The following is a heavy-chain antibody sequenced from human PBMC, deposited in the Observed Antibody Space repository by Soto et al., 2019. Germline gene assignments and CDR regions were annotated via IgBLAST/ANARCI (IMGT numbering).Heavy chain of an antibody. CDR1: GFTFSNAW. V-gene: IGHV3-15*01. D-gene: IGHD5-12*01. CDR2: IKSKTDGGTT. CDR3: TTDARVYSGYDQGYNWFDP. J-gene: IGHJ5*02. Sequence: GGSLRLSCAASGFTFSNAWMSWVRQAPGKGLEWVGRIKSKTDGGTTDYAAPVKGRFTISRDDSKNTLYLQMNSLKTEDTAVYYCTTDARVYSGYDQGYNWFDPWGQGALVTVSS.